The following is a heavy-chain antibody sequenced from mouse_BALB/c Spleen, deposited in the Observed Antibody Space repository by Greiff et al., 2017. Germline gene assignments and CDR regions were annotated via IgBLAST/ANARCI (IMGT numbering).Heavy chain of an antibody. V-gene: IGHV5-6-4*01. J-gene: IGHJ2*01. CDR3: TREKITTAFYFDY. Sequence: EVQRVESGGGLVKPGGSLKLSCAASGFTFSSYTMSWVRQTPEKRLEWVATISSGGSYTYYPDSVKGRFTISRDNAKNTLYLQMSSLKSEDTAMYYCTREKITTAFYFDYWGQGTTLTVSS. D-gene: IGHD1-2*01. CDR2: ISSGGSYT. CDR1: GFTFSSYT.